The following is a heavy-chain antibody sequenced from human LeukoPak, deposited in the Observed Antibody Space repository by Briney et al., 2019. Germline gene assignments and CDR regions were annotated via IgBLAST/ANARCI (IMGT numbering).Heavy chain of an antibody. J-gene: IGHJ4*02. Sequence: GGSLRLSCVASGFTFSFYWMGWVRQAPGKGLEWVANIKQDGSEKYYVDSARGRFTISRDNAKNSLYLQMNSLRAEDTAVYYCARDEHQYYSESSGRFDYWGRGTLVTVSS. CDR1: GFTFSFYW. V-gene: IGHV3-7*04. CDR3: ARDEHQYYSESSGRFDY. CDR2: IKQDGSEK. D-gene: IGHD3-22*01.